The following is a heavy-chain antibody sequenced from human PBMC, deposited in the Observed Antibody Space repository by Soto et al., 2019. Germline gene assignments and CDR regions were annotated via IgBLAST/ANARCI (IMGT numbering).Heavy chain of an antibody. CDR1: GFTFSSFG. J-gene: IGHJ2*01. CDR3: AKVGIAAGTDL. D-gene: IGHD6-13*01. Sequence: ESGGGVVQSGRSLRLSCAASGFTFSSFGIHWVRQAPGKGLEWVAVISYDGTKKYYSDSVKGRFTISRDNSKNTLYLQMNSLRPEDTAVYYCAKVGIAAGTDLWGRCTLVTVSS. V-gene: IGHV3-30*18. CDR2: ISYDGTKK.